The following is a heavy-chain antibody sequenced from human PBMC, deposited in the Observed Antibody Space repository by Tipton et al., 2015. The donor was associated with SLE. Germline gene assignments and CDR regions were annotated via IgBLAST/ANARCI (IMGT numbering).Heavy chain of an antibody. CDR3: ARAVGYSSGWYGLRMDQTNGFDI. V-gene: IGHV4-38-2*01. CDR1: GYSISSDYY. D-gene: IGHD6-19*01. CDR2: IYHSGST. Sequence: TLSLTCAVSGYSISSDYYWGWIRQPPGKGLEWIGSIYHSGSTYYNPSLKSRVTISVDTSKNQFTLKLSSVTAADTAVYYCARAVGYSSGWYGLRMDQTNGFDIWGQETMVTVSS. J-gene: IGHJ3*02.